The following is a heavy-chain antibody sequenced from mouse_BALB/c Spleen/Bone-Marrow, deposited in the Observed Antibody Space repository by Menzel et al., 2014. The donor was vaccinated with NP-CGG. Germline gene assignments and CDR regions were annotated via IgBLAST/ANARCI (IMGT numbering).Heavy chain of an antibody. J-gene: IGHJ2*01. D-gene: IGHD2-3*01. CDR1: GFTFSSYA. CDR2: ISSGGSYT. CDR3: ARSGVCGYYF. Sequence: EVHLVESGGGLVKPGGSLKLSCAASGFTFSSYAMSWVRQTPEKGLEWVATISSGGSYTYYPDSVKGRFTISRDNAKNTLYLQMSSLRSEDTAMYYCARSGVCGYYFGGQGTTLTVSS. V-gene: IGHV5-9-3*01.